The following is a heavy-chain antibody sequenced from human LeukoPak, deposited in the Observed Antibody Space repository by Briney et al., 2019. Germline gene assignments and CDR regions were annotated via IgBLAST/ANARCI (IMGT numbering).Heavy chain of an antibody. J-gene: IGHJ4*02. V-gene: IGHV4-39*01. CDR1: GDSISSSSYY. Sequence: SETLSLTCTVSGDSISSSSYYWGWIRQPPGKGLEWIGSIYFSGTTYYNPSLKSRVTMSADTSKKQFSLKLRSVTAADTAVFYCAGHSSGYSYGHAPFDYWGQGTLVTVSS. CDR3: AGHSSGYSYGHAPFDY. CDR2: IYFSGTT. D-gene: IGHD5-18*01.